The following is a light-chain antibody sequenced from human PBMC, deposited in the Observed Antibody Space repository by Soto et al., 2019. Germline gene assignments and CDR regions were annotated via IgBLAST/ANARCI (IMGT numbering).Light chain of an antibody. Sequence: DIVLTQSPGTLSLSPGERATLSCRASQSVDSRYLVWYQQTPGQAPRLLMYGAAIRAAGIPERFSGSGSGTDFTLTISRLQPEDFAVYYCQHYCGSLLTFGGGTKVGIK. CDR2: GAA. J-gene: IGKJ4*01. CDR1: QSVDSRY. CDR3: QHYCGSLLT. V-gene: IGKV3-20*01.